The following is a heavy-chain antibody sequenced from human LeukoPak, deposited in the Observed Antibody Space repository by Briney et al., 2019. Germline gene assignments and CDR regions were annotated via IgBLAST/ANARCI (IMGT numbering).Heavy chain of an antibody. Sequence: ASVKVSCKVSGYTLTELSMHWVRQAPGKGLEWMGGFDPEDGETIYAQKFQGRVTMTEDTSTDTAYMELGSLRSEDTAVYYCATDLAHYDSSGHRYWGQGTLVTVSS. V-gene: IGHV1-24*01. D-gene: IGHD3-22*01. CDR3: ATDLAHYDSSGHRY. CDR1: GYTLTELS. J-gene: IGHJ4*02. CDR2: FDPEDGET.